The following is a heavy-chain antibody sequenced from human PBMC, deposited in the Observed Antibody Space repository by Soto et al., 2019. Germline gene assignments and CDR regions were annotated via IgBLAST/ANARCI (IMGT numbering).Heavy chain of an antibody. Sequence: EVQLLESGGGLVQPGGSLRLSCAASGFTFSSYAMSWVRQAPGKGLEWVSAISGSGGSTYYADSVKGRFTISRDNSKNTLDLQMNSLRAEDTAVYDCAIYRGSYGHCDYWGQGTLVSVSS. V-gene: IGHV3-23*01. CDR2: ISGSGGST. CDR1: GFTFSSYA. D-gene: IGHD1-26*01. CDR3: AIYRGSYGHCDY. J-gene: IGHJ4*02.